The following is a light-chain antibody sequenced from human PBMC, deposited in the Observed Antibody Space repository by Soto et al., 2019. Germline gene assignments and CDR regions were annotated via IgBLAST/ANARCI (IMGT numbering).Light chain of an antibody. CDR1: SSNIGAGYE. V-gene: IGLV1-40*01. CDR2: ETN. Sequence: QSVLTQPPSVSEAPGQRGTISCTGSSSNIGAGYEAHWYQQVPGTAPKLLIYETNNRPSRVPDRFSGSKSGTSASLAITGLQAEDEAEYYCQSYDSSLSGYVFGTGTKLTVL. J-gene: IGLJ1*01. CDR3: QSYDSSLSGYV.